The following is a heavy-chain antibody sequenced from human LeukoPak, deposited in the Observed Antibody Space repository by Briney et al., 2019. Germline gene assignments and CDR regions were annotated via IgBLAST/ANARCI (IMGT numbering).Heavy chain of an antibody. Sequence: GGSLRLSCAASGFTVSNSYMRWVREAPGKGLEWGSIISSSGVYTQYEDSVKGRFTISRDNSKNTLYLQMNSLRAEDTAVYYCAREDIVVADKYYFDSWGQGTLVTVSS. CDR1: GFTVSNSY. J-gene: IGHJ4*02. V-gene: IGHV3-53*01. D-gene: IGHD6-19*01. CDR3: AREDIVVADKYYFDS. CDR2: ISSSGVYT.